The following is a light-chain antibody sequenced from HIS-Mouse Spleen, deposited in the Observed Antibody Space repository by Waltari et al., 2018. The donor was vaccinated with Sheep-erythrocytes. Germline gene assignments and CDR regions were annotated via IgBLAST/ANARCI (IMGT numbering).Light chain of an antibody. CDR1: KLGHKY. CDR3: QAWDSSTAV. V-gene: IGLV3-1*01. J-gene: IGLJ2*01. CDR2: QDS. Sequence: SYELTQPPSVSVSPGQTASITCSGAKLGHKYAYWYQQKPGQSTVLVIYQDSKRPSGIPERFSGSNSGNTATLTISGTQAMDEADYYCQAWDSSTAVFGGGTKLTVL.